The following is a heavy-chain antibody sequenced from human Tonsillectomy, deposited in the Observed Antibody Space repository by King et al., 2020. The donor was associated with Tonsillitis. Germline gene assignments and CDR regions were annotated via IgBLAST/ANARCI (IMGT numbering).Heavy chain of an antibody. D-gene: IGHD3-22*01. CDR2: IRFGGSKQ. J-gene: IGHJ3*02. V-gene: IGHV3-30*02. Sequence: HVQLVESGGGVVQPGGSLRLSCAAAGFIFSDYSMHCVRQAPGKGLEWVAFIRFGGSKQMYADSVKGRFTISRDNSKNTLYVQMSSLSADDTAIYYCAKALRDYHDSSGYYYAFDIWGQGTAVTVSS. CDR3: AKALRDYHDSSGYYYAFDI. CDR1: GFIFSDYS.